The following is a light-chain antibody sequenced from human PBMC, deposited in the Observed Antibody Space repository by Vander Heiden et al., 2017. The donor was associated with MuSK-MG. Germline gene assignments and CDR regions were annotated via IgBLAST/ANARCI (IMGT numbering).Light chain of an antibody. V-gene: IGKV3-11*01. Sequence: EIVLTQSPATLSLSPGERATLSCRASQSISSYLAWYQQKPGQAPRLLIYDASNRATGIPARCSGSGSGTDVTLTISSLEPEDFAVYYCQQRSNWHLTFGGGTKVEIK. CDR3: QQRSNWHLT. CDR2: DAS. J-gene: IGKJ4*01. CDR1: QSISSY.